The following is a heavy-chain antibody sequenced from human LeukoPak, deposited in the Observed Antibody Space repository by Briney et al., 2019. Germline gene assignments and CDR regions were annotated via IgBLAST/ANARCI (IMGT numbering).Heavy chain of an antibody. CDR2: INHSGST. CDR1: GFTFSSYA. V-gene: IGHV4-34*01. D-gene: IGHD3-22*01. J-gene: IGHJ4*02. CDR3: ARGLGWDDSNGYYPKPFDY. Sequence: GSLRLSCAASGFTFSSYAMSWVRQAPGKGLEWIGEINHSGSTNYNPSLKSRVTISVDTSKNQFSLKLSSVTAADTAVYYCARGLGWDDSNGYYPKPFDYWGQGTLVTVSS.